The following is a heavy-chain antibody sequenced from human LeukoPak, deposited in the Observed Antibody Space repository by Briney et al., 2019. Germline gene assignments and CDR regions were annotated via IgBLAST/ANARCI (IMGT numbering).Heavy chain of an antibody. D-gene: IGHD3-22*01. V-gene: IGHV3-20*04. CDR1: GVTFDDYG. Sequence: GGSLRLSCAVSGVTFDDYGMSWVRQAPGKGLEWVSGINWNGGNTGYADAVKGRFTISRDNAKNSLYLQMNSLRAEDTALYYCARLDSSGYYSSSNFDCWGQGTLVTVSS. CDR3: ARLDSSGYYSSSNFDC. CDR2: INWNGGNT. J-gene: IGHJ4*02.